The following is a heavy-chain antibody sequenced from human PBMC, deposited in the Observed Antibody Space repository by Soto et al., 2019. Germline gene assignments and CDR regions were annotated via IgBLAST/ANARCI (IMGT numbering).Heavy chain of an antibody. Sequence: EVQLVESGGGLVQPGRSLRLSCAASGFTFDDYAMHWVRQAPGKGLEWVSGISWNSGTIGYAASVRGRFTISRDNAKNSLYLQMYSLRAEDTALYYCAKDYDFWSGCFDYWGQGTLVTVSS. CDR3: AKDYDFWSGCFDY. J-gene: IGHJ4*02. CDR2: ISWNSGTI. V-gene: IGHV3-9*01. D-gene: IGHD3-3*01. CDR1: GFTFDDYA.